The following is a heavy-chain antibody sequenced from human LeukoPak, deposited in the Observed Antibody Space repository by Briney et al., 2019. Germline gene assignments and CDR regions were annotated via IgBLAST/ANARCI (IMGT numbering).Heavy chain of an antibody. CDR2: IYSGGNT. V-gene: IGHV3-53*01. Sequence: GGSLRLSCTVSGFTVSSNSWSWVRQAPGKGLEWVSFIYSGGNTHYSDSVKGRFTISRDNSKNTLYPQMNILRAEDAAIYYCARRAGEYSHPYDYWGQGTLVTVSS. D-gene: IGHD2-15*01. J-gene: IGHJ4*02. CDR3: ARRAGEYSHPYDY. CDR1: GFTVSSNS.